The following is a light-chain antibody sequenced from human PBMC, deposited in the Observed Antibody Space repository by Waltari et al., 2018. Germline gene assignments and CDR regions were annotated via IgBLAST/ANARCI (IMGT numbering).Light chain of an antibody. V-gene: IGLV1-40*01. CDR1: TSNIGSRFD. J-gene: IGLJ2*01. Sequence: SVLPQPPSVSGAPGQRVTISCTGSTSNIGSRFDVHWYQQLPGTAPKLLIYDTTNRPSGVPDRVSGSRSGTSASLAISGLQPEDEADYYCQSYDHTLSASVFGGGTKLTVL. CDR3: QSYDHTLSASV. CDR2: DTT.